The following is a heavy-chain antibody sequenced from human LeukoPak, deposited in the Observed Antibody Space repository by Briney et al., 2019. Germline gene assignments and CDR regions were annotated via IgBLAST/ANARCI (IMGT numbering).Heavy chain of an antibody. V-gene: IGHV3-23*01. CDR3: AKDSDIVVVPAADNWFDP. Sequence: GGSLRLSCAASGFTFSSYALNWVRQAPGKGLEWVSAISGSGGSTYYADSVKGRFTISRDNSKNTLYLQMNSLRAEDTAVYYCAKDSDIVVVPAADNWFDPWGQGTLVTVSS. J-gene: IGHJ5*02. CDR1: GFTFSSYA. CDR2: ISGSGGST. D-gene: IGHD2-2*01.